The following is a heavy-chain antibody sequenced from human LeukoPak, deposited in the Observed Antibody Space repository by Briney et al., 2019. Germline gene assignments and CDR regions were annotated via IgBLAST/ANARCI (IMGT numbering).Heavy chain of an antibody. CDR2: IYYSGST. Sequence: SETLSLTCTVSGVSISSYYWSWIRQPPGKGLEGIGYIYYSGSTNYNPSLKSRVIISVNTSKNQFSLKLSSVTAADTAVYYCARVSDYYYGMDVWGQGTTVTVSS. CDR1: GVSISSYY. V-gene: IGHV4-59*01. J-gene: IGHJ6*02. CDR3: ARVSDYYYGMDV.